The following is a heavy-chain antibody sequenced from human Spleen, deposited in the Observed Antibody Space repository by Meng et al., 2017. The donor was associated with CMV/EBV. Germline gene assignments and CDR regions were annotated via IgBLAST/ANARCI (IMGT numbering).Heavy chain of an antibody. J-gene: IGHJ1*01. Sequence: SETLSLTCAVYGGSFSGYYWSWIRQPPGKGLEWIGEINHSGSTNYNPSLKSRVTISVDTSKNQCSLKLSSVTAADTAVYYCARGRNFWSGYYKAPRAEYFQHWGQGTLVTVSS. CDR3: ARGRNFWSGYYKAPRAEYFQH. CDR2: INHSGST. CDR1: GGSFSGYY. D-gene: IGHD3-3*01. V-gene: IGHV4-34*01.